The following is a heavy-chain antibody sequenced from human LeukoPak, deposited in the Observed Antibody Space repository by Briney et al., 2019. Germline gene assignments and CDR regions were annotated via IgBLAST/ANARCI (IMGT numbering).Heavy chain of an antibody. CDR3: ARGYYGSGSYRPPHFDY. D-gene: IGHD3-10*01. CDR1: GFTFSSYD. CDR2: IGTAGDT. Sequence: PGGSLRLSCAAPGFTFSSYDMHWVRQATGKGLEWVSAIGTAGDTYYPGSVKGRFTISRENAKNSLYLQMNSLRAEDTAVYYCARGYYGSGSYRPPHFDYWGQGTLVTVSS. V-gene: IGHV3-13*01. J-gene: IGHJ4*02.